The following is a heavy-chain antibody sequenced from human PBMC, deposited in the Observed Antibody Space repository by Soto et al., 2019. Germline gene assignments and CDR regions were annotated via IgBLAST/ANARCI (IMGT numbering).Heavy chain of an antibody. CDR1: GDAVSSVVFH. CDR2: IYNGGST. Sequence: SATVALTCIVSGDAVSSVVFHWAWLRGPPGKGLDWIGYIYNGGSTYYRPSLESRMKMSLDATRNNYYLRLTSVTAADTAVYFCARAPVGLDTISYFDYWGQGKLVTV. CDR3: ARAPVGLDTISYFDY. V-gene: IGHV4-30-4*01. J-gene: IGHJ4*02. D-gene: IGHD3-3*01.